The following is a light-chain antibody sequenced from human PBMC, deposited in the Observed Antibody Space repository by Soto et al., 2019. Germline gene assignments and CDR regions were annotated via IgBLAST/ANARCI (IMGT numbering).Light chain of an antibody. J-gene: IGLJ2*01. V-gene: IGLV1-40*01. Sequence: QSVLTQPPSVSGAPGQRVTISCTGSSSNIGAGYDVHWYQQLPGTAPKLLIYGNSNRPSGVPDRLSGSKSGTSASLAITGLQAEDEADYYCQSYDSSLSGSVLGGGTKLTVL. CDR1: SSNIGAGYD. CDR3: QSYDSSLSGSV. CDR2: GNS.